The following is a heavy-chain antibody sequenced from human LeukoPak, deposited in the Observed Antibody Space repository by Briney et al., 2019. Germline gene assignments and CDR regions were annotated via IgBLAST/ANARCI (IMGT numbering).Heavy chain of an antibody. J-gene: IGHJ4*02. D-gene: IGHD6-13*01. V-gene: IGHV4-34*01. Sequence: SETLSLTCAVYGGSFSGYYWSWIRQPPGKGLEWIGEINHSGSTNYNPSLKSRVTISVDTSKNQFSLKLSSVTAADTAVYYCARRAAAVALDYWGQGTLITVSS. CDR3: ARRAAAVALDY. CDR2: INHSGST. CDR1: GGSFSGYY.